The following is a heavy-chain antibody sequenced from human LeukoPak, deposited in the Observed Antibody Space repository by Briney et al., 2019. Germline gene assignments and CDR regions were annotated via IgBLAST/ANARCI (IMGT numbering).Heavy chain of an antibody. CDR3: ARLFSQDDAFDI. V-gene: IGHV1-46*03. J-gene: IGHJ3*02. CDR1: GYTFTSYY. Sequence: ASVKVSCKASGYTFTSYYMHWVRQAPAQGLEWMGVINPSGGSTSYAQKFQGRVTMTRDTPTNTVYMELSSLRSEDTAVYYCARLFSQDDAFDIWGQGTMVTVSS. CDR2: INPSGGST.